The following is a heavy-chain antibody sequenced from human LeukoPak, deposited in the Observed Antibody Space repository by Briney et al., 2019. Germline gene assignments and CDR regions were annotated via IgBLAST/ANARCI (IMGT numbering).Heavy chain of an antibody. J-gene: IGHJ4*02. CDR1: GFTFSSYS. Sequence: GGSLRLSCVASGFTFSSYSMNWARQAPGKGLEWVSFISSSNSYIYHADSMKGRFTISRDNAKNSLFLQMNSLRAEDTAVYYCATGGVGATLPLFIDYWGQGTLVTVSS. CDR2: ISSSNSYI. CDR3: ATGGVGATLPLFIDY. D-gene: IGHD1-26*01. V-gene: IGHV3-21*01.